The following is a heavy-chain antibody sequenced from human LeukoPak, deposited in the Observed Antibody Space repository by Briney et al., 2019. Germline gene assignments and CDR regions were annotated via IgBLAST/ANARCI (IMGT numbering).Heavy chain of an antibody. V-gene: IGHV4-34*01. CDR2: INHSGST. J-gene: IGHJ4*02. CDR3: ATKAYGY. CDR1: GGSFSGYY. Sequence: SETLSLTCAVYGGSFSGYYWSWIRQPPGKGLEWIGEINHSGSTNYNPSLKSRVTISVDTSKNQFSLKLSSVTAADTAVYYCATKAYGYWGQGTLVTVSS. D-gene: IGHD3-16*01.